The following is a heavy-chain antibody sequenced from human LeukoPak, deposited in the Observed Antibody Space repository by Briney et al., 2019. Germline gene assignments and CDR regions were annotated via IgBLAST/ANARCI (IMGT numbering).Heavy chain of an antibody. CDR3: ARDGCYDFWSGYCDDYFYYMDV. CDR1: GFTFNKYN. J-gene: IGHJ6*03. CDR2: ISSSTSYI. D-gene: IGHD3-3*01. V-gene: IGHV3-21*01. Sequence: GGSLRLSCAASGFTFNKYNMNWIRQAPGKGLEWVASISSSTSYIYYADSVKGRFTISRDNAKNSLYLRMNSLRAEDTAVYYCARDGCYDFWSGYCDDYFYYMDVWGKGTTVSVSS.